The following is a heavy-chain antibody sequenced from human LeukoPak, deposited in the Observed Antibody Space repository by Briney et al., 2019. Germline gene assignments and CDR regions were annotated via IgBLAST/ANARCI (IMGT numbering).Heavy chain of an antibody. CDR3: AKRPRGFGESSHFDY. J-gene: IGHJ4*02. CDR1: GFTFSSYA. D-gene: IGHD3-10*01. CDR2: ISSSGGRT. V-gene: IGHV3-23*01. Sequence: GGSLRLSCAASGFTFSSYAMSWVRQAPGKGLEWVSAISSSGGRTYYADSVKGRFTISRDNSKNTLYLQMNSLRAEDTPVYYCAKRPRGFGESSHFDYWGQGTLVTVSS.